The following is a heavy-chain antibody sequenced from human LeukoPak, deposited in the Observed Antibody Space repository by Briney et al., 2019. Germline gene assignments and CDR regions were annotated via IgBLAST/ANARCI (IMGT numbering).Heavy chain of an antibody. V-gene: IGHV3-66*02. D-gene: IGHD5-18*01. CDR3: ARISGYSYVPYYFDY. Sequence: GGSLRLSCAASGFTVSSNYMSWVRQAPGKGVEWVSVIYSGGSTYYADSVKGRFTISRDNSKNTLYLQMNSLRAEDTAVYYCARISGYSYVPYYFDYWGQGTLVTVSS. CDR2: IYSGGST. CDR1: GFTVSSNY. J-gene: IGHJ4*02.